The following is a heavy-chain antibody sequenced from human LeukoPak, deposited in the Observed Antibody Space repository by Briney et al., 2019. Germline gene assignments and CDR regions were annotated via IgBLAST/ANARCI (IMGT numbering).Heavy chain of an antibody. V-gene: IGHV4-4*07. CDR3: ARERVAPYYYDSSGYFDY. D-gene: IGHD3-22*01. Sequence: SETLSLTCTVSGGSISSYYWSWIRQPAGKGLKWIGRIYTSGSTNYNPSLKSRVTMSVDTSKNQFSLKLSSVTAADTAVYYCARERVAPYYYDSSGYFDYWGQGTLVTVSS. J-gene: IGHJ4*02. CDR2: IYTSGST. CDR1: GGSISSYY.